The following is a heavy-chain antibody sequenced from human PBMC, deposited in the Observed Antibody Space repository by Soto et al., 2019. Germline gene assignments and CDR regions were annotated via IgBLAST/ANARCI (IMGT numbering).Heavy chain of an antibody. Sequence: QVQLVQSGAEVKKPGSSVKVSCKASGGTFSSYAITWVRQAPGQGLEWMGGIIPIFGTANYAQKFQGRATITADESLTTAYMELSSLRSEDTAVYYCARDFPSSSSDPWGQGTLVTVSS. V-gene: IGHV1-69*01. J-gene: IGHJ5*02. CDR3: ARDFPSSSSDP. CDR2: IIPIFGTA. CDR1: GGTFSSYA.